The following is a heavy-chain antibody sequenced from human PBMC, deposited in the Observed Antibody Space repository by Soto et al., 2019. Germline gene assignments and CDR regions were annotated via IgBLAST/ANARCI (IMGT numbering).Heavy chain of an antibody. CDR3: ARDRRGYNWNYEVLGVFDY. D-gene: IGHD1-7*01. CDR1: GFTFSSYG. V-gene: IGHV3-33*01. J-gene: IGHJ4*02. CDR2: IWYDGSNK. Sequence: GGSLRLSCAASGFTFSSYGMHWVRQAPGKGLEWVAVIWYDGSNKYYADSVKGRFTISRDNSKNTLYLQMNSLRAEDTAVYYCARDRRGYNWNYEVLGVFDYWGQGTLVTVSS.